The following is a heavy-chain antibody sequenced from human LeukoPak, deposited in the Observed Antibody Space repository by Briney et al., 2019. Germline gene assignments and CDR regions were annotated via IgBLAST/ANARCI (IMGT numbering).Heavy chain of an antibody. CDR2: IYHSGST. Sequence: PSQTLSLTCAVSGGSISSGGYSWSWIRQPPGKGLEWIGYIYHSGSTYYNPSLKSRVTISVDTSKNQFSLKLSSVTAADTAVYYCARISSSPDYYYYMDVWGKGTTVTVSS. CDR3: ARISSSPDYYYYMDV. J-gene: IGHJ6*03. V-gene: IGHV4-30-2*01. CDR1: GGSISSGGYS. D-gene: IGHD6-6*01.